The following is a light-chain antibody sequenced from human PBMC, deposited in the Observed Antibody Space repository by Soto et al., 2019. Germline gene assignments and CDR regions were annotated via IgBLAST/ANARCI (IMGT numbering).Light chain of an antibody. CDR1: QSVSSN. Sequence: EIVMTQSPATLSVSPGGRATLSCRASQSVSSNLAWYQQKLGQAPRLLIYGASTRATGIPARFSGSGSGTEFTLTISSLQSEDFAVYYCLQYNNWPPWTFGQGTKVEIK. CDR3: LQYNNWPPWT. J-gene: IGKJ1*01. V-gene: IGKV3-15*01. CDR2: GAS.